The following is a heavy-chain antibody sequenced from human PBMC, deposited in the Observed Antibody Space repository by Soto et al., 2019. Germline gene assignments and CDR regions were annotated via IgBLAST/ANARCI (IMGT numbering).Heavy chain of an antibody. CDR3: ARGVGYYDFWSGYYTGTDYYYYMDV. V-gene: IGHV4-59*01. CDR1: GGSISSYY. J-gene: IGHJ6*03. Sequence: SETLSLTCTVSGGSISSYYWSWIRQPPGKGLEWIGYIYYSGSTNYNPSLKSRVTISVDTSKNQFSLKLSSVTAADTAVYYCARGVGYYDFWSGYYTGTDYYYYMDVWGKGTTVTVSS. D-gene: IGHD3-3*01. CDR2: IYYSGST.